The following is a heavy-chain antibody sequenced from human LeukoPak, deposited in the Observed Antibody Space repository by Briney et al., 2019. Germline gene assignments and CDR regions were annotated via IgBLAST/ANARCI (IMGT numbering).Heavy chain of an antibody. CDR3: ARDIVVVVAASHYYYYGMDV. D-gene: IGHD2-15*01. V-gene: IGHV1-69*04. Sequence: SVKVSCKASGGTFSSYTISWVRQAPGQGLEWMGRIIPILGIANYAQKFQGRVTITADKSTSTAYMELSSLRSEDTAVYYCARDIVVVVAASHYYYYGMDVWGQGTTVTVFS. CDR2: IIPILGIA. J-gene: IGHJ6*02. CDR1: GGTFSSYT.